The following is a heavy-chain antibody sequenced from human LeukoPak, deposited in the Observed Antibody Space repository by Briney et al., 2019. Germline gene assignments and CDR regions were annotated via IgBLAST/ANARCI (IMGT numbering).Heavy chain of an antibody. CDR3: AVSNGGYGP. D-gene: IGHD5-12*01. J-gene: IGHJ5*02. Sequence: GGSLRLSCASSAFNFTAYWMHWVRQDPRQGLLWVACINSDGTTTNYADSVKGRFTISRDNAKNTLFLQMNSLRAEDTAVYFCAVSNGGYGPWGQGALVTVSS. CDR2: INSDGTTT. V-gene: IGHV3-74*01. CDR1: AFNFTAYW.